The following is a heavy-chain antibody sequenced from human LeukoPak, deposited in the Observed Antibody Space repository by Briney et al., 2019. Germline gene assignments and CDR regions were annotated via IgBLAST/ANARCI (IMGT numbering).Heavy chain of an antibody. V-gene: IGHV3-7*03. J-gene: IGHJ3*01. Sequence: GGSLRLSCAVSGFTFSGFWMSWSRQAPGRGLEWVASINSDGSEGYYADVVKGRFTISRDNAKNSLYLQINSLRAEDTAVYYCARSSYSSSSSVWGQGTMVTVSS. CDR1: GFTFSGFW. D-gene: IGHD6-6*01. CDR2: INSDGSEG. CDR3: ARSSYSSSSSV.